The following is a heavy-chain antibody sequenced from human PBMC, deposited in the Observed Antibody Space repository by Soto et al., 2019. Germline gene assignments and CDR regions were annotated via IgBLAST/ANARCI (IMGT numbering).Heavy chain of an antibody. Sequence: GGSLRLSCAASGFTFSDYAMNWVRQGPGKGLEWVSAISGSGGSTYYADSVKGRFTISRGNSENTLYLQMNNLRTEDTAIYYCANGRFLEWLLPDNWFDPWGQGTLVTVSS. V-gene: IGHV3-23*01. CDR1: GFTFSDYA. CDR3: ANGRFLEWLLPDNWFDP. J-gene: IGHJ5*02. D-gene: IGHD3-3*01. CDR2: ISGSGGST.